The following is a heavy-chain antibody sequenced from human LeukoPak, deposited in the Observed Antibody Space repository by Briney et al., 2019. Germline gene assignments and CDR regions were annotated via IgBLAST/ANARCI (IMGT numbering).Heavy chain of an antibody. CDR1: GFTFSSYG. CDR2: IRYDGSNK. Sequence: GGSLRLSSAASGFTFSSYGMHWVRQAPGKGLEWVAFIRYDGSNKYYADSVKGRFTISRDNSKNTLYLQMNSLRAEDTAVYYCAKDRVIVGATLPDYWGQGTLVTVSS. J-gene: IGHJ4*02. D-gene: IGHD1-26*01. V-gene: IGHV3-30*02. CDR3: AKDRVIVGATLPDY.